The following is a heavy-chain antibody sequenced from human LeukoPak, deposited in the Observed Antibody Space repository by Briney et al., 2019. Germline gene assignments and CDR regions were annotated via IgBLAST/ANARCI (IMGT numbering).Heavy chain of an antibody. J-gene: IGHJ4*02. CDR1: GYTFTNYA. V-gene: IGHV7-4-1*02. CDR3: AREEYYDSSASTNFDY. D-gene: IGHD3-22*01. CDR2: ISTNTGNP. Sequence: ASVKVSCKASGYTFTNYAMNWVRQAPGQGLEWMGWISTNTGNPTYAQGFTGRFVFSLDTSVSTAFLQISSLKAEDTAVYYCAREEYYDSSASTNFDYWGQGTLVTVSS.